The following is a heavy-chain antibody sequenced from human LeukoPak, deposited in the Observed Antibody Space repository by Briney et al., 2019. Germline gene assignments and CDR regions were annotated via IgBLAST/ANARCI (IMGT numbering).Heavy chain of an antibody. CDR3: ARKVAAAGTRSQYYYYMDV. D-gene: IGHD6-13*01. V-gene: IGHV4-38-2*01. Sequence: GSIYXXRSIYYNPSLKSRVTISVDTSKNQFSLKLSSVTAADTAVYYCARKVAAAGTRSQYYYYMDVWGKGTTVTVSS. CDR2: IYXXRSI. J-gene: IGHJ6*03.